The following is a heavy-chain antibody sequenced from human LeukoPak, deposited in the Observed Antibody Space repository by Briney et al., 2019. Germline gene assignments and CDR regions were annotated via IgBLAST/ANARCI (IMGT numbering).Heavy chain of an antibody. J-gene: IGHJ6*03. CDR1: GFTFSSYA. CDR3: AKEVLYSSGWYNRGYYMDV. D-gene: IGHD6-19*01. V-gene: IGHV3-23*01. Sequence: GGSLRLSCAASGFTFSSYAMSWVRQAPGKGLEWVSAISGSGGSTYYADSVKGRFTISRDNSKNTLYLQMNSLRAEDTAVYYCAKEVLYSSGWYNRGYYMDVWGKGTTVTVSS. CDR2: ISGSGGST.